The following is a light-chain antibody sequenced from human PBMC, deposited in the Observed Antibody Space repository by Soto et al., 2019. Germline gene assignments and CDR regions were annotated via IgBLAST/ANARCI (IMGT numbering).Light chain of an antibody. V-gene: IGKV1-5*01. CDR2: DAS. J-gene: IGKJ2*01. CDR1: QSISSW. CDR3: QQYNSYSYT. Sequence: DIQMTQSPSTLSASVGARVTITCRASQSISSWLDWYQQKPGKAPKLLIYDASSLESGVPSRFSGSGSGTEFTLTISSLQPDDFATYYCQQYNSYSYTFGQGTKLEIK.